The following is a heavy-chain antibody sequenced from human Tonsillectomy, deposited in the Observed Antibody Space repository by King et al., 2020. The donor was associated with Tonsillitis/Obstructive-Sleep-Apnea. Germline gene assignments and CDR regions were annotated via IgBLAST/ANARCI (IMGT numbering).Heavy chain of an antibody. CDR1: GGSFSGYY. D-gene: IGHD2-15*01. CDR2: INHSGNT. CDR3: ARAPYCSGGKCFDEAFDI. J-gene: IGHJ3*02. Sequence: VQLQQWGAGLLKPSETLSFTCAVYGGSFSGYYWSWIRQPPGKGLEWIGDINHSGNTNYNPSLKSRVTISVDTSKNQFSLKLTSVTAADTAVYYCARAPYCSGGKCFDEAFDIWGQGTMVTVSS. V-gene: IGHV4-34*01.